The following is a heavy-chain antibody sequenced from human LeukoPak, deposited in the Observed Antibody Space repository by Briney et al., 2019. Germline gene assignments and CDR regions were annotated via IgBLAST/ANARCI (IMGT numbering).Heavy chain of an antibody. CDR3: ARGADSSGYYAFDY. V-gene: IGHV1-3*01. D-gene: IGHD3-22*01. Sequence: ASVKVSCKASGCTFTSYAMHWVRQAPGQRLEWMGWINAGNGNTKYSQKFQGRDTITRDTSASTAYMELSSLRSEDTAVYYCARGADSSGYYAFDYWGQGTLVTVSS. CDR2: INAGNGNT. CDR1: GCTFTSYA. J-gene: IGHJ4*02.